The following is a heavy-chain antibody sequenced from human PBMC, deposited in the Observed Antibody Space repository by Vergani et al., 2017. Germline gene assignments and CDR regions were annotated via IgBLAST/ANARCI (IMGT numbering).Heavy chain of an antibody. V-gene: IGHV1-69*06. CDR1: GGTFSSYA. J-gene: IGHJ2*01. Sequence: QVQLVQSGAEVKKPGSSVKVSCKASGGTFSSYAISWVRQAPGQGLEWMGGIIPIFGTANYAQKLQGRVTMTTDTSTSTAYMELRSLRSDDTAVYYCARGGGHDSSGYRVEFDLWGRGNLVTVSS. CDR2: IIPIFGTA. D-gene: IGHD3-22*01. CDR3: ARGGGHDSSGYRVEFDL.